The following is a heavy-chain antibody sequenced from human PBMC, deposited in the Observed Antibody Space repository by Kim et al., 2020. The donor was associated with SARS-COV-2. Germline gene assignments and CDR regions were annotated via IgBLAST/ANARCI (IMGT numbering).Heavy chain of an antibody. CDR3: ARDQGGSSNP. Sequence: STIYYADPVKCRFTISRDNAKNSLCLQMNGLRAEDTAVYYCARDQGGSSNPWGQGTLVTVSS. J-gene: IGHJ5*02. V-gene: IGHV3-48*01. D-gene: IGHD2-15*01. CDR2: STI.